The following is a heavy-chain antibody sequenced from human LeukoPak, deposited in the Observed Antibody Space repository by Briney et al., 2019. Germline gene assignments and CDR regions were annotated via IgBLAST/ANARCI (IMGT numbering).Heavy chain of an antibody. D-gene: IGHD3-10*01. V-gene: IGHV1-3*01. J-gene: IGHJ3*02. Sequence: ASVKVSCKASGYTFTSYAMHWVRQAPGQRLEWMGWINAGNGNTKYSQKFQGRVTITRDTSASTAYMELSSLRSEDTAVYYGARAQTTMVRGGRAFDIWGQGTMVTVSS. CDR2: INAGNGNT. CDR1: GYTFTSYA. CDR3: ARAQTTMVRGGRAFDI.